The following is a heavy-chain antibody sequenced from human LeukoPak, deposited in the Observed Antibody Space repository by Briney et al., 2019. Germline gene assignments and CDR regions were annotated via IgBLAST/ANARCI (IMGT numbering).Heavy chain of an antibody. CDR3: AREGFLDY. D-gene: IGHD2/OR15-2a*01. J-gene: IGHJ4*02. V-gene: IGHV3-9*01. Sequence: GGSLRLSCAASGFTFDDYAMHWVRQAPGKGLEWVSHISWNSGRIGYVDSVRGRFTISRDNAENSLYLQMNSLRAEDTAVYYCAREGFLDYWGQGTLVTVSS. CDR2: ISWNSGRI. CDR1: GFTFDDYA.